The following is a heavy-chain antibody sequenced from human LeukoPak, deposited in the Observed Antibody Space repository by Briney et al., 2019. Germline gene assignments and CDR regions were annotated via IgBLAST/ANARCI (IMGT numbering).Heavy chain of an antibody. CDR3: SLGELSSRAEYFQH. V-gene: IGHV3-30*02. J-gene: IGHJ1*01. D-gene: IGHD3-16*02. CDR1: GFTFSSYG. CDR2: IRYDGSNK. Sequence: GGSLRLSCAASGFTFSSYGMRWVRQAPGKGLEWVAFIRYDGSNKYYADSVKGRFTISRDNSKNTLYLQMNSLRAEDTAVYYCSLGELSSRAEYFQHWGQGTLVTVSS.